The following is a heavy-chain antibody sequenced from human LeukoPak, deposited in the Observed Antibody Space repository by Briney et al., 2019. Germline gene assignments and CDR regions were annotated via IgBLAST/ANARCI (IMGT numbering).Heavy chain of an antibody. J-gene: IGHJ6*03. V-gene: IGHV4-59*01. CDR2: IYYSGST. CDR3: ARVLAAAGTSYYYMDV. CDR1: GGSIINYY. D-gene: IGHD6-13*01. Sequence: SETLSLTCTVSGGSIINYYWSWFRQPPGKGLEWIGYIYYSGSTNYNPSLKSRVTISVDTSKNQFSLKLNSVTAADTAVYYCARVLAAAGTSYYYMDVWGKGTTVTISS.